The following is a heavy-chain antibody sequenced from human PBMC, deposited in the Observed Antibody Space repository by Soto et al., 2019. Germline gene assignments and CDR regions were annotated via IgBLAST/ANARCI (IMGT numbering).Heavy chain of an antibody. CDR2: IYYSGST. Sequence: SEPLSLTCTVSGGSFSSGTYNWSCIRQPPGKGLEWIGYIYYSGSTNYSPSLKSRVTISVVTSKIQFSLKLSSVTAADTAVYYCSINSGVPTLFDYWGLRTLVPVST. CDR1: GGSFSSGTYN. J-gene: IGHJ4*02. CDR3: SINSGVPTLFDY. V-gene: IGHV4-61*01. D-gene: IGHD5-12*01.